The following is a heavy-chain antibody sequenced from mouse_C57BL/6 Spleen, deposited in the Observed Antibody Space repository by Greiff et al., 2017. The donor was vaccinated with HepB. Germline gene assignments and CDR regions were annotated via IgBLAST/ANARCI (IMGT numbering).Heavy chain of an antibody. CDR2: IWGVGST. CDR1: GFSLTSYG. Sequence: QVQLQESGPGLVAPSQRLSITCTVSGFSLTSYGVDWVRQSPGKGLEWLGVIWGVGSTNYNSALKSRLSISKDNSKSQVFLKMNSLQTDDTAMYYCASIHSGYPFAYWGQGTLVTVSA. V-gene: IGHV2-6*01. D-gene: IGHD3-2*02. J-gene: IGHJ3*01. CDR3: ASIHSGYPFAY.